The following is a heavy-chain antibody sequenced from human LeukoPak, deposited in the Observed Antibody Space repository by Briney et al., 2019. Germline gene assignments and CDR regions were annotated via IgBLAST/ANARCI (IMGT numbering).Heavy chain of an antibody. Sequence: GGSLRLSCTTSGFAFSNYWMYWVRQAPGKGLVWVSRIKSDGSGITYTDSVEGRFTISRDNVKSTLYLQMNSLRDEDTAVYYCVRGQTIDYWGQGTLVTVSS. D-gene: IGHD3-3*01. CDR3: VRGQTIDY. CDR1: GFAFSNYW. J-gene: IGHJ4*02. V-gene: IGHV3-74*01. CDR2: IKSDGSGI.